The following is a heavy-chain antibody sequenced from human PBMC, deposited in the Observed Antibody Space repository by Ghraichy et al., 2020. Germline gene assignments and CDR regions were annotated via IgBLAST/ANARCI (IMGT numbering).Heavy chain of an antibody. D-gene: IGHD4-23*01. CDR2: VHHTGST. V-gene: IGHV4-39*01. CDR3: AGSFTVIRYIDL. Sequence: SETLSLTCTVSGGSISSSNYYWGWIRQPPGKGLEWIGSVHHTGSTYYNPSLGSRVTLSVDKSKNQFFLKMNSVTAADTAVYYCAGSFTVIRYIDLWGRGTLVTVSS. J-gene: IGHJ2*01. CDR1: GGSISSSNYY.